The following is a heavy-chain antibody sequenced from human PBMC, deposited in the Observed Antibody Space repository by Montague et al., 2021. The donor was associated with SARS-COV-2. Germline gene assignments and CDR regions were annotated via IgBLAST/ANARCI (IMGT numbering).Heavy chain of an antibody. D-gene: IGHD3-22*01. V-gene: IGHV4-59*01. Sequence: SETLSLTCTVSGGSISSYYWNWIRQPPGKGLEWIGYIYYGGRTXXXPSXXXRVTISVDTSKNQFSLKLSSVTAADTAVYYCARGGGSGYRYYFDYWGRGSLVTVSS. J-gene: IGHJ4*02. CDR3: ARGGGSGYRYYFDY. CDR2: IYYGGRT. CDR1: GGSISSYY.